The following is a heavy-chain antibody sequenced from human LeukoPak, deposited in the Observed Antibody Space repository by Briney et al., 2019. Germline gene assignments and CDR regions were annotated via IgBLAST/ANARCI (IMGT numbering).Heavy chain of an antibody. CDR2: INSDGSST. CDR1: GFTFSNYE. Sequence: GGSLRLSCAASGFTFSNYEMHWVRQAPGKGLVWVSRINSDGSSTGYADSVKGRFTISRDNSKNTLYLQMNSLRAEDTAVYYCAKDRAVAGTYYYYYYMDVWGKGTTVTISS. J-gene: IGHJ6*03. CDR3: AKDRAVAGTYYYYYYMDV. V-gene: IGHV3-74*01. D-gene: IGHD6-19*01.